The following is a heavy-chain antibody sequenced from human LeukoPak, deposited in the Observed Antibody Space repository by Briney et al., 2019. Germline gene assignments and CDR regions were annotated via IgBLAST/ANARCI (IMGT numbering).Heavy chain of an antibody. J-gene: IGHJ4*02. Sequence: ASVKVSCKASGYTFTSYAMNWVRQAPGQGLEWMGWINTNTGNPTYARGFSGRFVFSLDTSVSTAYLQISSLKAEDTAVYYCARVSLYYDILTESADYWGQGTLVTVSS. CDR2: INTNTGNP. CDR3: ARVSLYYDILTESADY. V-gene: IGHV7-4-1*02. CDR1: GYTFTSYA. D-gene: IGHD3-9*01.